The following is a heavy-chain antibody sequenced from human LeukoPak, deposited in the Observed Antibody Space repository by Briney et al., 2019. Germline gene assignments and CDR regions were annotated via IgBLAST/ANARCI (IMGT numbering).Heavy chain of an antibody. CDR1: GGSFSSYT. CDR2: IIPILGIA. J-gene: IGHJ6*02. Sequence: PTVKVSCTASGGSFSSYTTSWVRQAPGQGLEWMGRIIPILGIANYAQKLQGRVTITADKSTSTAYMELSSLRSEDTAVYYCAHLNYGSGRPTGYYYYYYGMDVWGQGTTVTVSS. D-gene: IGHD3-10*01. CDR3: AHLNYGSGRPTGYYYYYYGMDV. V-gene: IGHV1-69*02.